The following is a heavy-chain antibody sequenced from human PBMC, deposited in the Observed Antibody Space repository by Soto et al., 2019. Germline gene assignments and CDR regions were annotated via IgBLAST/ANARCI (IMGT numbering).Heavy chain of an antibody. D-gene: IGHD3-22*01. J-gene: IGHJ6*02. CDR3: AGHSSGVPGYYYGMDV. Sequence: QVQLVQSGAEVKKPGSSVKVSCKASGGTFSSYAISWVRQAHGQGLEWMGGIIPIFGTADYAQKFQGRVTITADESTSTAYMELSSLKYEDTAVYYCAGHSSGVPGYYYGMDVWGQGTTVTVSS. CDR1: GGTFSSYA. CDR2: IIPIFGTA. V-gene: IGHV1-69*12.